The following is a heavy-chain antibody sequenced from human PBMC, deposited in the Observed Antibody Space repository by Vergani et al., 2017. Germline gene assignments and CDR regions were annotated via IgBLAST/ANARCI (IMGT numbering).Heavy chain of an antibody. CDR2: IYYSGST. CDR1: GGSISSYY. D-gene: IGHD3-16*01. CDR3: ATRDMGVWGSYGVGDY. Sequence: QVQLQESGPGLVKPSETLSLTCTVSGGSISSYYWSWIRQPPGKGLEWIGSIYYSGSTYYNPSLKSRVTISVDTSKNQFSLKLSSVTAADTAVYYCATRDMGVWGSYGVGDYWGQGTLVTVSS. V-gene: IGHV4-59*05. J-gene: IGHJ4*02.